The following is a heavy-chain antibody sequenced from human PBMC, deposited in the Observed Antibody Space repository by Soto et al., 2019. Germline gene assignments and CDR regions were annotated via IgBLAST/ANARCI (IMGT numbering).Heavy chain of an antibody. CDR1: GFTFTNFG. Sequence: EVQLLESGGGLVQPGGSLRLSCAASGFTFTNFGMNWVRQAPGKGLEWVSGIGGSGGDTYYADSVRGRFTSSRDNSKNTLYLQMNSLRAEDTAVYFCTTTLGRGTTSSGGVYWGQGALVTVSS. V-gene: IGHV3-23*01. CDR3: TTTLGRGTTSSGGVY. J-gene: IGHJ4*02. CDR2: IGGSGGDT. D-gene: IGHD1-1*01.